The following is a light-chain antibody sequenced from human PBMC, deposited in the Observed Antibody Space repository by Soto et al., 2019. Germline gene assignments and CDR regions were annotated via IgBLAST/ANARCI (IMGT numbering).Light chain of an antibody. CDR2: DAS. CDR1: QSVSSY. Sequence: EIVLTQSPATLSLSPGERATLSCRASQSVSSYLAWYQQKPGQAPRLLIYDASNRATGIPARFSAGGSGRDMSLTISTLAPGDFGVYYCHQCSSWPRAFGGGAKVEIK. CDR3: HQCSSWPRA. V-gene: IGKV3-11*02. J-gene: IGKJ4*01.